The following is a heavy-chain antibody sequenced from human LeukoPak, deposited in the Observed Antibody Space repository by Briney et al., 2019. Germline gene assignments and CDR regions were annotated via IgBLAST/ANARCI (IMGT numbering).Heavy chain of an antibody. J-gene: IGHJ4*02. CDR3: AKEDEKFDY. V-gene: IGHV3-7*03. CDR2: IKPDGTEK. Sequence: GGSLRLSCATSGFTFTTYWMNWVRQAPGKGLEWEANIKPDGTEKFYGDSVKGRFTISRDNAKNSLFLQMDSLRAEDTAVYYCAKEDEKFDYWGQGTLVTVSS. CDR1: GFTFTTYW.